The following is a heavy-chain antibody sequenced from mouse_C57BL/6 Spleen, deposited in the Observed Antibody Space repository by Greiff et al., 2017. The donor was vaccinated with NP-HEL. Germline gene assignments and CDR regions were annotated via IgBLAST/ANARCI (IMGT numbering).Heavy chain of an antibody. V-gene: IGHV1-81*01. Sequence: QVQLQQSGAELARPGASVKLSCKASGYTFTSYGISWVKQRTGQGLEWIGEIYPRSGNTYSNEKFKGKATLTADQSSSTAYMELRSLTSEDSAVYFCARGGNWDAFAYWGQGTLVTVSA. CDR1: GYTFTSYG. D-gene: IGHD4-1*01. CDR3: ARGGNWDAFAY. J-gene: IGHJ3*01. CDR2: IYPRSGNT.